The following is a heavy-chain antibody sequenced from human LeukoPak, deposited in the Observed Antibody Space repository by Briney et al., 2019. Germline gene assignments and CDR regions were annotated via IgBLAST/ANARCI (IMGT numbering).Heavy chain of an antibody. CDR2: INPNSGGT. CDR1: GYTFTGYY. V-gene: IGHV1-2*02. J-gene: IGHJ3*02. D-gene: IGHD3-10*01. Sequence: ASVKVSCKASGYTFTGYYMHWVRQAPGQGLEWMGWINPNSGGTNYAQKFQGRVTMTRDTSISTAYMELSRLRSDDTAVYYCARAYYGSGSYYKNGAFDIWGQGTMVTVSS. CDR3: ARAYYGSGSYYKNGAFDI.